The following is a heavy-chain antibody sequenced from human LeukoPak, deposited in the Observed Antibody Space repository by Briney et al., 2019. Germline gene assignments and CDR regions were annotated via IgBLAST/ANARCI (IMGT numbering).Heavy chain of an antibody. Sequence: SETLSLTCTVSGGSISSSSNYWGWIRQPPGKGLEWIGSVSYSGSTYHNPSLKSQVTISVDTSKNQFSLKLNSVTAADTAVYYCARRPDSSGGFEYWGQGTLVTVSS. D-gene: IGHD6-19*01. CDR1: GGSISSSSNY. V-gene: IGHV4-39*01. CDR2: VSYSGST. CDR3: ARRPDSSGGFEY. J-gene: IGHJ4*02.